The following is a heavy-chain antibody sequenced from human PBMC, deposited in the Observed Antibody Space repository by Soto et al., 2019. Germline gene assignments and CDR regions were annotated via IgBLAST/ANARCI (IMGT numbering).Heavy chain of an antibody. CDR1: GFTFSGSA. CDR3: TRSRIAVAGTYYYYYGMDV. D-gene: IGHD6-19*01. V-gene: IGHV3-73*01. J-gene: IGHJ6*02. CDR2: IRSKANSYAT. Sequence: AXGSLRLSCAAAGFTFSGSAMHWVRQASGKGLEWVGRIRSKANSYATAYAASVKGRFTISRDDSKNTAYLQMNSLKTEDTAVYYCTRSRIAVAGTYYYYYGMDVWGQGTTATVSS.